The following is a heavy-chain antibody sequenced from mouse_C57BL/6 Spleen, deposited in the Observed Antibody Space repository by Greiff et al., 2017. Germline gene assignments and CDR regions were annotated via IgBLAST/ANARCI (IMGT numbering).Heavy chain of an antibody. V-gene: IGHV1-82*01. Sequence: QVQLQQSGPELVKPGASVKISCKASGYAFSSSWMNWVKQRPGKGLEWIGRIYPGDGDTTYNGKFKGKATLTADKSSSTAYMQLSSLTSEDSAVYFCARSGAMMVMDYWGQGTSGTVSS. CDR3: ARSGAMMVMDY. CDR2: IYPGDGDT. J-gene: IGHJ4*01. CDR1: GYAFSSSW. D-gene: IGHD2-3*01.